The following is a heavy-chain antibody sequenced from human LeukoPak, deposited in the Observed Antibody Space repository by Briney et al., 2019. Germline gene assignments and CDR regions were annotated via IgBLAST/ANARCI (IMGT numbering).Heavy chain of an antibody. D-gene: IGHD6-13*01. Sequence: GGSLRLSCAASGFTFSDSAMHWVRQASGKGLEWVGRIRSKSNNYATAYSESVKGRFTISRDDSKNMAYLQLNSLKTEDTAVYYCTRPLYSSNCFDPWGQGTLVTVSS. V-gene: IGHV3-73*01. CDR2: IRSKSNNYAT. J-gene: IGHJ5*02. CDR3: TRPLYSSNCFDP. CDR1: GFTFSDSA.